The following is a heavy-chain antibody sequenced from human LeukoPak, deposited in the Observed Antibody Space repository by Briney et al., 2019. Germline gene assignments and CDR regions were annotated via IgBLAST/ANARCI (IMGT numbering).Heavy chain of an antibody. J-gene: IGHJ4*02. CDR1: GGSISSGAHY. V-gene: IGHV4-31*03. CDR2: INYSGST. Sequence: SQTLSLTCTVSGGSISSGAHYWSWIRQHPGKGLEWIGYINYSGSTYYSPSLKSRVTISADTSKNQFSLKLSSVTAADTAVYYCARGGSGEGYWGQGTLVTVSS. CDR3: ARGGSGEGY. D-gene: IGHD3-10*01.